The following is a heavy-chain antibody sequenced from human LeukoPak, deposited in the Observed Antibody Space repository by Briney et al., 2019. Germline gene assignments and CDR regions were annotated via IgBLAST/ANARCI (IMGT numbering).Heavy chain of an antibody. J-gene: IGHJ5*02. V-gene: IGHV4-61*01. CDR2: VYYIGRT. CDR3: ARGVGGYCSSTSCYGRNWFDP. D-gene: IGHD2-2*01. CDR1: LVSLCSSSYT. Sequence: PLETLCLTSAVSLVSLCSSSYTWSSVRQPPGRGLEWVGDVYYIGRTNYNPSLTSRVTISLYTPTNQCSLKLSSVTAADTAVYYGARGVGGYCSSTSCYGRNWFDPWGQGTLVTVSS.